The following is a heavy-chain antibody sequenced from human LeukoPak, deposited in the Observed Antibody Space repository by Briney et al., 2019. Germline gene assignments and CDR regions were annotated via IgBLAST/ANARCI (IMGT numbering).Heavy chain of an antibody. V-gene: IGHV4-4*07. Sequence: SETLSLTCTVSGGSISSYYWSWIRQPVGKGLEWIGHIYTSGSTNYNPSLKSRVTMSVDTSKNQFSLKLSSVTAADTAVYYCARDPSGYEKLGYYYGMDVWGQGTTVTVSS. J-gene: IGHJ6*02. CDR1: GGSISSYY. CDR3: ARDPSGYEKLGYYYGMDV. CDR2: IYTSGST. D-gene: IGHD5-12*01.